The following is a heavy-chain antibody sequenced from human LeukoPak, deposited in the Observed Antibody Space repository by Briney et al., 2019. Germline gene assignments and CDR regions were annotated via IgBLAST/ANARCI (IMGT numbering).Heavy chain of an antibody. Sequence: ASVKVSCKASGYTFTSYAMHWVCQAPGQRLEWMGWINAGNGNTKYSQKFQGRVTITRDTSTSTAYMELSSLRSEDTAVYYCARDRHYYDSSGYYSGDAFDIWGQGTMVTVSS. D-gene: IGHD3-22*01. CDR3: ARDRHYYDSSGYYSGDAFDI. CDR1: GYTFTSYA. J-gene: IGHJ3*02. CDR2: INAGNGNT. V-gene: IGHV1-3*01.